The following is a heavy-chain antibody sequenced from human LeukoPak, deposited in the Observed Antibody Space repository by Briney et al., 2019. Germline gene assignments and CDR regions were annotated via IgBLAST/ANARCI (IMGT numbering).Heavy chain of an antibody. CDR2: IIPIFGTA. Sequence: ASVKVSCKASGGTFSSYAISWVRQAPGQGLEWMGGIIPIFGTASYAQKFQGRVTITADKSTSTAYMELSSLRSEDTAVYYCARDPYYYYMDVWGKGTTVTISS. V-gene: IGHV1-69*06. CDR1: GGTFSSYA. CDR3: ARDPYYYYMDV. J-gene: IGHJ6*03.